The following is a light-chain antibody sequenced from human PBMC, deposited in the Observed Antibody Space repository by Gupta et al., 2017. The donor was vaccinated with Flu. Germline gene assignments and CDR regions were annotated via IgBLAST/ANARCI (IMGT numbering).Light chain of an antibody. V-gene: IGKV4-1*01. J-gene: IGKJ1*01. Sequence: SSNSKNYLAWYQQKPRQPPKLLIYWASTRESGVPDRFSGSGYGTDFTLTISSRQAEDVAVYYCQQYDSAPPWTFGQGTKVEIK. CDR2: WAS. CDR3: QQYDSAPPWT. CDR1: SSNSKNY.